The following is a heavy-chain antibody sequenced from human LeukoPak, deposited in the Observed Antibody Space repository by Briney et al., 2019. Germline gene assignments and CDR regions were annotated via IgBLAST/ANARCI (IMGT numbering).Heavy chain of an antibody. D-gene: IGHD5-24*01. V-gene: IGHV3-23*01. CDR1: GFTFSSYA. J-gene: IGHJ4*02. CDR2: ISGSGGST. Sequence: GSLRLSCAASGFTFSSYAMSWVRQAPGKGLEWVSAISGSGGSTYYADSVKGRFTISRDNSKNTLYLQMNSRRAEDTAVYYCAKGRWLQNSGFDYWGQGTLVTVSS. CDR3: AKGRWLQNSGFDY.